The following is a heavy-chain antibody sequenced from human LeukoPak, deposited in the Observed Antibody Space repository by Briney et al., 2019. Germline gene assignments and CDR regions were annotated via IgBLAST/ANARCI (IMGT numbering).Heavy chain of an antibody. CDR1: GGTFSSYA. V-gene: IGHV1-69*05. Sequence: SVKVSCKASGGTFSSYAISWVRQAPGQGLEWMGRIIPIFGTANYAQKFQGRVTITTDESTSTAYMELSSLSAEDTALYYCARSLPAATVGAFDYWGQGTLVTVSS. J-gene: IGHJ4*02. CDR2: IIPIFGTA. D-gene: IGHD2-2*01. CDR3: ARSLPAATVGAFDY.